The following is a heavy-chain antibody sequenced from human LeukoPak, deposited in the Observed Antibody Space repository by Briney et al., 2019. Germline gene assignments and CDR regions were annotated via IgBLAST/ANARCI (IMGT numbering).Heavy chain of an antibody. CDR2: FDPEDGET. D-gene: IGHD3-16*01. Sequence: ASVKVSCKVSGYTLTELSMHWVRQAPGKGLEWMGGFDPEDGETIYAQKFQGRVTMTEDTSTDTAYMELSSLRSEDTAVYYCARGGNPTREYDYVWGSPFDYWGQGTLVTVSS. CDR3: ARGGNPTREYDYVWGSPFDY. J-gene: IGHJ4*02. V-gene: IGHV1-24*01. CDR1: GYTLTELS.